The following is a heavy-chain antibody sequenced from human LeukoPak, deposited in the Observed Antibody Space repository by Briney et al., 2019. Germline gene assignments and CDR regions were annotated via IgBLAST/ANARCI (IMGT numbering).Heavy chain of an antibody. Sequence: SGTLSLTCAVFGGSLTSYYWTWIRQPPGKGLEWLGEISHSGSTYDNPSLKGRVTISVDTSKNQVSLKLSSVTAADTAVYYCARGRIYSSSWYDWLDPWGQGTLVTVSS. D-gene: IGHD6-13*01. CDR2: ISHSGST. CDR1: GGSLTSYY. J-gene: IGHJ5*02. CDR3: ARGRIYSSSWYDWLDP. V-gene: IGHV4-34*01.